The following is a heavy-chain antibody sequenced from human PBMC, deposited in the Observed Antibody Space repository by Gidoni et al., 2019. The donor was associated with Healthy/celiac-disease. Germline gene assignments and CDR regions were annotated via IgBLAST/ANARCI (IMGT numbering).Heavy chain of an antibody. Sequence: VQLVESGGGLVQPGRSLRLSCTASGFTFGAYAMSWVRQAPGKGLEWVGFIRSKAYGGTTEDAASVKGRFTISRDDSKSIAYLQMNSLKTEDTAVYYCTRTIAVAGISRGAFDIWGQGTMVTVSS. CDR2: IRSKAYGGTT. V-gene: IGHV3-49*04. J-gene: IGHJ3*02. D-gene: IGHD6-19*01. CDR1: GFTFGAYA. CDR3: TRTIAVAGISRGAFDI.